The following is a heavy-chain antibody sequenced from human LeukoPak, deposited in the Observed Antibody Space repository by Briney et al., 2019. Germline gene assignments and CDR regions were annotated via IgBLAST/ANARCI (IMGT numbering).Heavy chain of an antibody. CDR2: IYTSGST. V-gene: IGHV4-4*07. J-gene: IGHJ4*02. CDR3: ARASADILTGVYEDY. Sequence: PSETLSLTCTVSGGSISSYYWSWIRQPAGKGLEWIGRIYTSGSTNYNPSLQSRVTISVDTSKNQFSLKLSSVTAADTAVYYCARASADILTGVYEDYWGQGTLVTVSS. D-gene: IGHD3-9*01. CDR1: GGSISSYY.